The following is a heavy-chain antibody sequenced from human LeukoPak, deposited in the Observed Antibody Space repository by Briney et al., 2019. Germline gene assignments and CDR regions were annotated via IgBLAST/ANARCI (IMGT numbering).Heavy chain of an antibody. CDR2: INSDGSST. CDR1: GFTFSSFW. V-gene: IGHV3-74*01. CDR3: APHLSVVVPGAQYGMDV. Sequence: GGSRRLSWGASGFTFSSFWMHWVRQAPGRGLVWFPRINSDGSSTSYADSVKGRFTISRDNAKNMLYLQMNSLRAEDTAVYYCAPHLSVVVPGAQYGMDVWGQGTTVTVSS. J-gene: IGHJ6*02. D-gene: IGHD2-2*01.